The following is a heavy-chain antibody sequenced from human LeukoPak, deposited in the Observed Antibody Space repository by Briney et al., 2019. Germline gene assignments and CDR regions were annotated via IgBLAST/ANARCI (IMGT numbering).Heavy chain of an antibody. CDR2: ISSSSSYI. CDR1: GFTFSSYS. V-gene: IGHV3-21*01. J-gene: IGHJ2*01. CDR3: AKDAGFGSGTYEFWYFDL. Sequence: PGGSLRLSCAASGFTFSSYSMNWVRQAPGKGLEWVSSISSSSSYIYYADSMKGRFTISRDNSKNTLYLQMNSLRAEDTAVYYCAKDAGFGSGTYEFWYFDLWGRGTLVTVSS. D-gene: IGHD3-10*01.